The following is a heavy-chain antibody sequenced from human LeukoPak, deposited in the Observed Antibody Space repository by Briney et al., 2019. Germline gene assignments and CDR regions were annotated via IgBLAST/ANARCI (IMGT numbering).Heavy chain of an antibody. CDR2: NYPGDSDT. Sequence: GGSLKISCKGSGYSFATYWIGWVRQMPGKGLEWMGINYPGDSDTTYSPSFQGQVTMSADKSISTAYLQWSSLKASDTAMYYCARRVSSSGFDAFDVWGQGTMVTVSS. J-gene: IGHJ3*01. CDR1: GYSFATYW. CDR3: ARRVSSSGFDAFDV. D-gene: IGHD5-12*01. V-gene: IGHV5-51*01.